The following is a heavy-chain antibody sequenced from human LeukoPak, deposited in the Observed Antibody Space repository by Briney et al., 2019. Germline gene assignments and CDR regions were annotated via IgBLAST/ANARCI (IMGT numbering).Heavy chain of an antibody. CDR3: ARAAVTTRFTFDY. CDR1: GGSFSGYY. D-gene: IGHD4-17*01. CDR2: INHSGST. J-gene: IGHJ4*02. V-gene: IGHV4-34*01. Sequence: SETLSLTCAVYGGSFSGYYWSWIRQPPGKGLEWIGEINHSGSTNYNPSLKSRVTISVDTSKNQFSLKLSSVTAADTAAYYCARAAVTTRFTFDYWGQGTLVTVSS.